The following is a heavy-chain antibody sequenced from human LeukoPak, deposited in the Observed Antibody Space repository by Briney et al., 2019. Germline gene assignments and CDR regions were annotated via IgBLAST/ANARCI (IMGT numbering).Heavy chain of an antibody. J-gene: IGHJ4*02. CDR2: MNPNTDKT. Sequence: ASVTVSFTASGYTFTISDINWVRQATGQGLGWMGWMNPNTDKTGYARNFQGRVTMTKNISISTAYMEVSSLTYEDTAIYYCARGRPGLASAGIYDFWGQGTLITVSS. CDR3: ARGRPGLASAGIYDF. V-gene: IGHV1-8*01. D-gene: IGHD6-13*01. CDR1: GYTFTISD.